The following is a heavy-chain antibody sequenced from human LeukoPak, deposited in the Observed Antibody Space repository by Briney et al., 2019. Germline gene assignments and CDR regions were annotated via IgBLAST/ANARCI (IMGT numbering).Heavy chain of an antibody. CDR1: GGSFSGYY. CDR2: INHSGST. D-gene: IGHD3-22*01. J-gene: IGHJ4*02. Sequence: PSETLSLTCAVYGGSFSGYYWSWIRQSPGKGLEWIGEINHSGSTNYNPSLKSRATISVDTSNDQFSLKLSSVTAADTAVYYCARGVGGHYYDSSGLSHTFDYWGQGTLVTVSS. V-gene: IGHV4-34*01. CDR3: ARGVGGHYYDSSGLSHTFDY.